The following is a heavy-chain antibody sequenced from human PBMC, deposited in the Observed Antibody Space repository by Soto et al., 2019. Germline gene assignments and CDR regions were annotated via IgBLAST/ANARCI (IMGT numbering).Heavy chain of an antibody. CDR1: GFTFSTFS. J-gene: IGHJ5*02. Sequence: EVQVVESGGGLVKPGGSLRLSCAASGFTFSTFSMSWVRQAPGKGLEWVSSISSGSTYTYYADSVKGRFTISRDNAKNSLYLQMNSLRAEETVGDYCVRRSTGATSPKGNLFDPWGQGTLVTVSS. V-gene: IGHV3-21*01. D-gene: IGHD1-26*01. CDR3: VRRSTGATSPKGNLFDP. CDR2: ISSGSTYT.